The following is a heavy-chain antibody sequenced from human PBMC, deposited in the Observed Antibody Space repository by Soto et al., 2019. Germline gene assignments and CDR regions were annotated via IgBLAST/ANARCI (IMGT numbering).Heavy chain of an antibody. V-gene: IGHV3-23*01. D-gene: IGHD5-18*01. CDR1: GFTFSNYA. CDR3: ARDQGISAYSNAYLPVFAY. CDR2: ISGSGSST. Sequence: GGSLRLSCVASGFTFSNYAMSWVRQAPGKGLEWVSAISGSGSSTYYADSVKGRFTISRDNSKNTLYLQMNSLRAEDTAVYYCARDQGISAYSNAYLPVFAYWGQGTLVTVSS. J-gene: IGHJ4*02.